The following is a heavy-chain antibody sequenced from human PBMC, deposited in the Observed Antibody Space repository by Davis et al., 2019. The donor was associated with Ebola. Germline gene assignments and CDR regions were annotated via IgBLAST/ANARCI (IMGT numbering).Heavy chain of an antibody. CDR1: GDSISSSSYS. CDR2: IYYSGST. J-gene: IGHJ5*02. V-gene: IGHV4-39*01. CDR3: ARVYYYERCDP. Sequence: SETLSLTCTVSGDSISSSSYSWGWIRQPPGKGLEWIGNIYYSGSTYYNPSLKNRVTISVDTSKNQFSLKLSSVTAADTAVYYCARVYYYERCDPWGQGTLVTVSS. D-gene: IGHD3-22*01.